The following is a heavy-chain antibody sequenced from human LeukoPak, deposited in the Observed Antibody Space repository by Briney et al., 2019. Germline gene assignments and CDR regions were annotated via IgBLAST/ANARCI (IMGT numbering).Heavy chain of an antibody. J-gene: IGHJ4*02. V-gene: IGHV1-24*01. CDR2: FDPEDGET. Sequence: AAVKVSCKVSGYTLTELSMHWVRPAPGKGLEWMGGFDPEDGETIYAQKFQGRVTMTEDTSADTAYMELSSLRSEDTAVYYCAAGAWRLTGYFLLDSWGQGTLVTVSS. D-gene: IGHD3-9*01. CDR1: GYTLTELS. CDR3: AAGAWRLTGYFLLDS.